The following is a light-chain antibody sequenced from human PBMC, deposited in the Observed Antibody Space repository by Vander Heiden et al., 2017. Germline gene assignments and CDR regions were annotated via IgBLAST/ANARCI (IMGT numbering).Light chain of an antibody. CDR2: DTS. V-gene: IGKV1-39*01. Sequence: DIQLTQSPSSLSATVGDRVTITCRASQSIGTYLNWYQQRPGKVPQLLIYDTSSLHSGVPSRFRGSGSGTDFALTITGLQPDDVATYYCQQSYNDPRSFGQGTRVEIK. CDR3: QQSYNDPRS. J-gene: IGKJ1*01. CDR1: QSIGTY.